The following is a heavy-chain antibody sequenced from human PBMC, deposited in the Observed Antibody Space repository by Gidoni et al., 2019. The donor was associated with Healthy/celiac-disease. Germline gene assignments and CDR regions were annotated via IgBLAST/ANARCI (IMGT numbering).Heavy chain of an antibody. CDR3: ARETSGTWDY. D-gene: IGHD6-13*01. CDR2: ISSSSSYT. V-gene: IGHV3-11*05. J-gene: IGHJ4*02. Sequence: QVQLVESGGGLVKPGGSLRLSCAASGFTFSDYYRSWLRQAPGKWLEWVSYISSSSSYTNYADSVKGRFTISRDNAKNSLYLQMNSLRAEDTAVYYCARETSGTWDYWGQGTLVTVSS. CDR1: GFTFSDYY.